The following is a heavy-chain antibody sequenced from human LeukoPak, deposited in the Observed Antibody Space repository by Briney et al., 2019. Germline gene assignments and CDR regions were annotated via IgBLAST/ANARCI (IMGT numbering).Heavy chain of an antibody. CDR1: GFTFSSYA. CDR2: ISGSGGST. D-gene: IGHD3-22*01. V-gene: IGHV3-23*01. J-gene: IGHJ5*02. CDR3: AKVATSSGYYRANWFDP. Sequence: PGGSLRLSCAASGFTFSSYAMSWVRQAPGKGLEWVSAISGSGGSTYYADSVKGRFTISRDNSKNTLYLQMNSLRAEDTAVYYCAKVATSSGYYRANWFDPWGQGTLVTVSS.